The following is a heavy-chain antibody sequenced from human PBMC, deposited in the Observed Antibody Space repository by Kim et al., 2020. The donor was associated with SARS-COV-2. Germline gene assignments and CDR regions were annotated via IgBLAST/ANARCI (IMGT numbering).Heavy chain of an antibody. J-gene: IGHJ6*02. CDR1: GFTFSSYS. D-gene: IGHD2-2*01. CDR3: ARVGGSTSSGAYYGMDV. V-gene: IGHV3-21*01. Sequence: GGSLRLSCAASGFTFSSYSMNWVRQAPGKGLEWVSSISSSSSYIYYADSVKGRFTISRDNAKNSLYLQMNSLRAEDTAVYYCARVGGSTSSGAYYGMDVWGQGTTVTVTS. CDR2: ISSSSSYI.